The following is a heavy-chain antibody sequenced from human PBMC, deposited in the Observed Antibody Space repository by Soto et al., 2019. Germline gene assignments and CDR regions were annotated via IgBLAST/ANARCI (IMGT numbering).Heavy chain of an antibody. CDR2: INAGSGNA. Sequence: VASVKVSCKASGYTFTSYVIHWVRQAPGQRLEWMGSINAGSGNAKYSPKFQDRVTITRDTSATTAYMELSSLRSEDTAVYFCARNRLLWFEDFDPWGQGTLVTVSS. D-gene: IGHD3-10*01. V-gene: IGHV1-3*01. CDR1: GYTFTSYV. J-gene: IGHJ5*02. CDR3: ARNRLLWFEDFDP.